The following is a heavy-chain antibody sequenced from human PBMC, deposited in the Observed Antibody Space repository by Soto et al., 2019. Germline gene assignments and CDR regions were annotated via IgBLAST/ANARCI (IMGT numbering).Heavy chain of an antibody. Sequence: QVQLQQWGAGLLKPSETLSLTCAVYGGSFSGYYWSWIRQPPGKGLEWIGEINHSGSTNYNPSLKSRVTISVDTSKNQFSLKLSSVTAADTAVYYCARAYCSGGSCYKTIRMTFDLWGRGTLVTVSS. CDR2: INHSGST. V-gene: IGHV4-34*01. CDR1: GGSFSGYY. D-gene: IGHD2-15*01. CDR3: ARAYCSGGSCYKTIRMTFDL. J-gene: IGHJ2*01.